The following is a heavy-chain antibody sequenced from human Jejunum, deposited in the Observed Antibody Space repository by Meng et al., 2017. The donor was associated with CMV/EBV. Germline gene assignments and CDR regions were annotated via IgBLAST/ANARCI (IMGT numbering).Heavy chain of an antibody. CDR1: GFSLSTFGVG. Sequence: CTLCGFSLSTFGVGIDWIRQPPGKALEWLALIYWDDDKRYNPSLKRRRTITKDTSKNQGVLTMTNMDPVDTATYYGAHRGGSGSYHKWGQGTLVTVSS. D-gene: IGHD3-10*01. CDR2: IYWDDDK. CDR3: AHRGGSGSYHK. J-gene: IGHJ1*01. V-gene: IGHV2-5*02.